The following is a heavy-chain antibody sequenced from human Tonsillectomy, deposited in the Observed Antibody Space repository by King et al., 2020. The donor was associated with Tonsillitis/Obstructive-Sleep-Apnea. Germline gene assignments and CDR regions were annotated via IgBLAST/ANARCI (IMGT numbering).Heavy chain of an antibody. J-gene: IGHJ4*02. D-gene: IGHD3-3*01. CDR2: IWYDGSNK. CDR3: ARGRDIRFLEWLPQYYFDY. V-gene: IGHV3-33*01. CDR1: GFTFSSYG. Sequence: VQLVESGGGVVQPGRSLRLSCAASGFTFSSYGMHWVRQAPGKGLEGVAVIWYDGSNKYYADSVKGRFTISRDNSKNTLYLQMNSLRAEDTAVYYCARGRDIRFLEWLPQYYFDYWGQGTLVTGSS.